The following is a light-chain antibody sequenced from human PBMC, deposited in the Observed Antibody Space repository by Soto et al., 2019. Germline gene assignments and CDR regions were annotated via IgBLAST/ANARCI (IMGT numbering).Light chain of an antibody. CDR1: QGIRND. Sequence: AIQLTQSPSSLSASVGDRVTITCRASQGIRNDLGWYQQKPGKAPKLLIYSASSLQSGVPSRFSGSGSGTDFTLTISSLQPEDFETYYCLQDYNCPLTLGQGTKVDIK. V-gene: IGKV1-6*01. CDR3: LQDYNCPLT. CDR2: SAS. J-gene: IGKJ1*01.